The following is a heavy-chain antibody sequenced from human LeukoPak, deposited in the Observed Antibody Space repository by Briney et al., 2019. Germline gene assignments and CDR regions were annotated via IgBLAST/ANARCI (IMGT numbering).Heavy chain of an antibody. CDR1: GFALSSCA. D-gene: IGHD3-16*01. CDR3: AKELRPNDY. V-gene: IGHV3-23*01. J-gene: IGHJ3*01. Sequence: QSGGSLRLSCAASGFALSSCAMSWVRQVPGKGLEWVSSISISGDTYYADSVKGRFTLSRDNSMDTLFLQMDSLRVEDTAVHYCAKELRPNDYWGQGTMVTVSS. CDR2: ISISGDT.